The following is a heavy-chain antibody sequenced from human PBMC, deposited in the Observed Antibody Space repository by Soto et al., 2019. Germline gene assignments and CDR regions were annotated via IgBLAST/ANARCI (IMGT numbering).Heavy chain of an antibody. V-gene: IGHV3-33*01. CDR1: GFTFSSFG. Sequence: QVPLVESGGGVVQPGKSLRLSCAASGFTFSSFGMHWVRQAPGKGLEWVAVIWYDGSYKYYADSVKGRFTISRDNSQNTLYLQMNSLRAEDTAVYYCARDRYSSGWYDLDYWGQGTLVTVSS. CDR2: IWYDGSYK. D-gene: IGHD6-19*01. CDR3: ARDRYSSGWYDLDY. J-gene: IGHJ4*02.